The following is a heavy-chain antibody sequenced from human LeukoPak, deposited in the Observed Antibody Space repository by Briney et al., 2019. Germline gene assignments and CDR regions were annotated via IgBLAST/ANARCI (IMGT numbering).Heavy chain of an antibody. D-gene: IGHD4-17*01. CDR1: GGTFSSYA. J-gene: IGHJ4*02. CDR2: IIPIFGTA. V-gene: IGHV1-69*13. Sequence: SVKVSCKASGGTFSSYAISWVRQAPGQGLEWMGGIIPIFGTANYAQKFQGRVTITADESTSTAYMELSSLRSEGTAVYYCARAGTTVTARFDYWGQGTLVTVSS. CDR3: ARAGTTVTARFDY.